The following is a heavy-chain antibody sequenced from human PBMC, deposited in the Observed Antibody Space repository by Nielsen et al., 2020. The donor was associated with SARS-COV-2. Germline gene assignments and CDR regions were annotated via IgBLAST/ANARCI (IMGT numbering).Heavy chain of an antibody. CDR2: ISYDGGTT. V-gene: IGHV3-30-3*01. D-gene: IGHD3-3*01. Sequence: GGSLRLSCAASGFTFTNAWMSWVRQAPGKGLEWVAVISYDGGTTYYADSVKGRCTISRDNSKNTLYLQMNSLRPEDTAVYYCARNSGYFDSWRGYCDYWGQGTLVSVSS. J-gene: IGHJ4*03. CDR3: ARNSGYFDSWRGYCDY. CDR1: GFTFTNAW.